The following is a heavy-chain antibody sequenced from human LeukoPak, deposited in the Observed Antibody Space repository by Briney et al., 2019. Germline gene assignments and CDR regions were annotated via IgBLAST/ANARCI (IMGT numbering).Heavy chain of an antibody. Sequence: GGSLRLSCAASGFTFSSYSMNWVRQAPGKWLEWVSSISSSSSYIYYADSVKGRLTISRDNAKNSLYLQMNSLRAEDTAVYYCAELGITMIGGVWGKGTTVTISS. J-gene: IGHJ6*04. D-gene: IGHD3-10*02. CDR2: ISSSSSYI. V-gene: IGHV3-21*01. CDR1: GFTFSSYS. CDR3: AELGITMIGGV.